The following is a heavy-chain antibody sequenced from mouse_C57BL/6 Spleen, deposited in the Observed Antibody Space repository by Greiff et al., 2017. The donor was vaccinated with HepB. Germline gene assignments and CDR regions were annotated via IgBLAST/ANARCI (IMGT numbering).Heavy chain of an antibody. CDR1: GYTFTSYW. CDR2: IDPSDSYT. V-gene: IGHV1-59*01. CDR3: ARSTDSSGAAGFAY. Sequence: QVQLQQSGAELVRPGTSVKLSCKASGYTFTSYWMHWVKQRPGQGLEWIGVIDPSDSYTNYNQKFKGKATLTVDTSSSTAYMQLSSLTSEDSAVYYCARSTDSSGAAGFAYWGQGTLVTVSA. J-gene: IGHJ3*01. D-gene: IGHD3-2*02.